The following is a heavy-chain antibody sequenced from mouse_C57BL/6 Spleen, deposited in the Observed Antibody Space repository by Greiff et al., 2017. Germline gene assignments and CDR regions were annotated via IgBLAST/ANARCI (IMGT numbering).Heavy chain of an antibody. CDR1: GYTFTDYE. CDR3: TGYRWLLPFAY. V-gene: IGHV1-15*01. D-gene: IGHD2-3*01. Sequence: QVQLQQSGAELVRPGASVTLSCKASGYTFTDYEMHWVKQTPVHGLAWIGAIDPETGGTAYNQKFKGKAILTADKSSSPAYMELRSLTSEDSAVYYCTGYRWLLPFAYWGQGTLDTVSA. J-gene: IGHJ3*01. CDR2: IDPETGGT.